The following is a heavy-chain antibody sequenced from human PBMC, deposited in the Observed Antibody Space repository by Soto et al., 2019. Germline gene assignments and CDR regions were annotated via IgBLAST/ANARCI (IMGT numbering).Heavy chain of an antibody. J-gene: IGHJ6*02. CDR2: IKSKTDGGTT. Sequence: PGGSLRLSCAASGFTFSNAWINWVRQAPGKGLEWVGRIKSKTDGGTTDYAAPVKGRFTISRDDSKNTLYLQMNSLKTEDTAVYYCSSGPYYYYYGMDVWGQGTTVTVSS. CDR1: GFTFSNAW. CDR3: SSGPYYYYYGMDV. V-gene: IGHV3-15*07. D-gene: IGHD5-12*01.